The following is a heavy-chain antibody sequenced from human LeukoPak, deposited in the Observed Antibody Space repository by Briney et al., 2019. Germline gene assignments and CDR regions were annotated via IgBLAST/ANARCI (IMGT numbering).Heavy chain of an antibody. J-gene: IGHJ4*02. CDR1: GFTFSSYG. CDR3: AKDPGYYGSGSYFTCFDY. V-gene: IGHV3-30*02. Sequence: GGSLRLSCAASGFTFSSYGMHWVRQAPGKGLEWVAFIRYDGSNKYYADSVKGRFTISRDNSKNTLYLQMNSQRAEDTAVYYCAKDPGYYGSGSYFTCFDYWGQGTLVTVSS. D-gene: IGHD3-10*01. CDR2: IRYDGSNK.